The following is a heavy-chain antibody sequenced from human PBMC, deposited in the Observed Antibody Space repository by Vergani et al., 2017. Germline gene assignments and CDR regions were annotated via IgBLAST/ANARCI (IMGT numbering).Heavy chain of an antibody. CDR1: GFTFSSYA. CDR3: AKDVSYDPYGLDY. CDR2: LSGSGLST. V-gene: IGHV3-23*01. D-gene: IGHD5-12*01. Sequence: EVQLLESGGGLVKPGGSLRLSCAASGFTFSSYAMSWVRQAPGKGLEWVSALSGSGLSTYYADSVKGRFTLSRDNSKNTLYLQMNSLRAGDTAVYYGAKDVSYDPYGLDYWGQGTLVTVSS. J-gene: IGHJ4*02.